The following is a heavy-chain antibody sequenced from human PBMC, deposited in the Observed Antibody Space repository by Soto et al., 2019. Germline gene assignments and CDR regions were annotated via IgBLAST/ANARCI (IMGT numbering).Heavy chain of an antibody. CDR2: ISGSGGST. J-gene: IGHJ6*04. Sequence: GGSLRLSCAASGFTFSSYAMSWVRQAPGKGLEWVSAISGSGGSTYYADSVKGRFTISRDNSKNTLYLQMNSLRAEDTAVYYCAKDWAYYYGSGSLLHVWGKGTTVTVSS. CDR3: AKDWAYYYGSGSLLHV. V-gene: IGHV3-23*01. D-gene: IGHD3-10*01. CDR1: GFTFSSYA.